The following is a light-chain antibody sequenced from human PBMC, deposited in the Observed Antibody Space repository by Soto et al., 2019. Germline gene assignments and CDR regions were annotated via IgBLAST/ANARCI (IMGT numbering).Light chain of an antibody. J-gene: IGKJ2*01. V-gene: IGKV1-5*01. CDR1: QSISDS. CDR2: DAS. CDR3: QQYDSYPAYT. Sequence: DIQLSQSPSTLSASVGDRVTITCRASQSISDSLAWFQQKPGKAPRLLIYDASTLQSGVPSRFSGSGSGTEFSLTISSLQPDDFSTYYCQQYDSYPAYTFGKGTKVDIK.